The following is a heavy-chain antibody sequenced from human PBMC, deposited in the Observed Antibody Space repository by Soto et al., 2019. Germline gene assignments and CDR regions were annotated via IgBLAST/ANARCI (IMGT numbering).Heavy chain of an antibody. CDR2: LHYSGSA. J-gene: IGHJ4*02. CDR1: GASMSDYY. V-gene: IGHV4-59*01. CDR3: ARSGHPFSGVV. D-gene: IGHD3-10*01. Sequence: QVQLQESGPGLVKPSETLSLTCTVSGASMSDYYGCWIRQSPGKGLEHIGYLHYSGSANYNPSLKSRVTLSMDTSTNQFPLKLTSVIASDTAIYYCARSGHPFSGVVWGQVNLVTVAS.